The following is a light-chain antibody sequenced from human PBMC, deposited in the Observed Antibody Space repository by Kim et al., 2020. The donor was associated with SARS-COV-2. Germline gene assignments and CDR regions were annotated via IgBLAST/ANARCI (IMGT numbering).Light chain of an antibody. CDR3: QQSHGFPYS. Sequence: SASVVNRVTITCRASQSVSTSLNWYQQQPGKAPKLLIYAVSILQSGVPSRFSGSGSGTDFTLTISSLQPEDVAIYYCQQSHGFPYSFGQGTKLEI. V-gene: IGKV1-39*01. CDR2: AVS. J-gene: IGKJ2*03. CDR1: QSVSTS.